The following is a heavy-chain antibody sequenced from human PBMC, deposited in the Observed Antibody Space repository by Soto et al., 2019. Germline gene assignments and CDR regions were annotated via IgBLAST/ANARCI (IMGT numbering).Heavy chain of an antibody. J-gene: IGHJ6*03. D-gene: IGHD3-10*01. CDR2: IKQDGSEK. Sequence: EVQLVESGGGLVQPGGSLRLSCAASGFTFSHYWMSWVRQAPGKGLEWVANIKQDGSEKYYVDSVKGRFTISRDNAKNSLYLQMNSLRAEDTAVYYCARDQYYGSGSYYNYSYYYYMDVWGKGTTVTVSS. V-gene: IGHV3-7*01. CDR3: ARDQYYGSGSYYNYSYYYYMDV. CDR1: GFTFSHYW.